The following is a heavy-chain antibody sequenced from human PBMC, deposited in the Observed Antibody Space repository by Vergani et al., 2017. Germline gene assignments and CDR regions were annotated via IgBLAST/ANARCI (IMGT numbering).Heavy chain of an antibody. CDR3: ARGGSIAAPSYLYYFYMDV. D-gene: IGHD6-6*01. Sequence: QVQLVQSGAEVKKPGASVKVSCKASGYTFNTYDINWVRQAPGQGLEWMGWISGYDGKTKYVEKLQGRITVTIDTSTNSAYMELRGLRSDDTAVYYCARGGSIAAPSYLYYFYMDVWGKGTSVTVSS. J-gene: IGHJ6*03. CDR2: ISGYDGKT. V-gene: IGHV1-18*01. CDR1: GYTFNTYD.